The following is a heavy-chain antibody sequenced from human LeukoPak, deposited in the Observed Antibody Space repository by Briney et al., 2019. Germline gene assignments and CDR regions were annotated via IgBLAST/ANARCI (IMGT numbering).Heavy chain of an antibody. J-gene: IGHJ4*02. CDR3: ARGGPNTAMDY. CDR1: GFTFDDYG. V-gene: IGHV3-20*01. CDR2: INWNGGST. D-gene: IGHD5-18*01. Sequence: TGGSLRLSCAASGFTFDDYGMSWVRQAPGKGLEWVSGINWNGGSTGYADSVKGRFTISRDNAKNSLYLQMNSLRAEDTALYHCARGGPNTAMDYWGQGTLVTVSS.